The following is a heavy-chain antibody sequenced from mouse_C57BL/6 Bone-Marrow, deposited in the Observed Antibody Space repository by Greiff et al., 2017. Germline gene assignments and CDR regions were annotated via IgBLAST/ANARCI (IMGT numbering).Heavy chain of an antibody. D-gene: IGHD1-2*01. V-gene: IGHV5-16*01. CDR2: INYDGSST. CDR3: ARDYYGPGYYFDY. Sequence: EVQVVESEGGLVQPGSSMKLSCTASGFTFSDYYMAWVRQVPEKGLEWVANINYDGSSTYYLDSLKSRFIISRDNAKNILYLQMSSLKSEDTATYYCARDYYGPGYYFDYWGQGTTLTVSS. J-gene: IGHJ2*01. CDR1: GFTFSDYY.